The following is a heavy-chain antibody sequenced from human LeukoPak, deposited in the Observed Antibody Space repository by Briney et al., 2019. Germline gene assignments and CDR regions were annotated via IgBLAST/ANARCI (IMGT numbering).Heavy chain of an antibody. D-gene: IGHD2-15*01. V-gene: IGHV3-21*01. CDR1: GFTFSSYS. CDR2: ISSSSSYI. CDR3: ARRGRALYCSGGSCYDY. J-gene: IGHJ4*02. Sequence: GGSLRLSCAASGFTFSSYSMNWVRQAPGKGLEWVSSISSSSSYIYYADSVKGRFTISRDNAKNSLYLQMNSLRAEDTAVYYCARRGRALYCSGGSCYDYWGQGTLVTVSS.